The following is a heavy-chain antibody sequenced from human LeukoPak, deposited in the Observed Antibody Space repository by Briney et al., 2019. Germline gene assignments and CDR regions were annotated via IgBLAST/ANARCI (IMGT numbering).Heavy chain of an antibody. D-gene: IGHD3-10*01. CDR2: ISGSGVST. V-gene: IGHV3-23*01. CDR1: GFTFSSYA. Sequence: TGGSLRLSCAASGFTFSSYAMSWVRQAPGKGLEWVSAISGSGVSTYYANSVKGRFTISRDNSKNTLYLQMNSLIADDTAVYYCARERVYHGSGGGTSEALLWSYYGMDVWGQGTTVTVSS. CDR3: ARERVYHGSGGGTSEALLWSYYGMDV. J-gene: IGHJ6*02.